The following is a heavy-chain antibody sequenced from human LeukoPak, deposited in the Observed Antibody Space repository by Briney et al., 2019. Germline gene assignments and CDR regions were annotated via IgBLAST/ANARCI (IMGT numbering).Heavy chain of an antibody. V-gene: IGHV1-69*13. D-gene: IGHD3-10*01. CDR3: ARRDYGSGSPYYFDY. CDR2: IIPIFGTA. J-gene: IGHJ4*02. CDR1: GGTFSSYA. Sequence: SVKVSCKASGGTFSSYAISWARQAPGQGLEWMGGIIPIFGTANYAQKFQGRVTITADESTSTAYMELSSLRSEDTAVYYCARRDYGSGSPYYFDYWGQGTLVTVSS.